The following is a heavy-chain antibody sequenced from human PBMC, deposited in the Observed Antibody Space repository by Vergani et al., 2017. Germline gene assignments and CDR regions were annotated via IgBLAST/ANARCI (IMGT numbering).Heavy chain of an antibody. J-gene: IGHJ4*02. CDR1: GGSFSGYY. V-gene: IGHV4-34*01. D-gene: IGHD2-15*01. CDR2: INHSGST. CDR3: ARGRRRYCSGGSCYSLSAGFYFDY. Sequence: QVQLQEWGAGLLKPSETLSLTCAVYGGSFSGYYWSWIRQPPGKGLEWIGVINHSGSTNYNRPLKGRVTISVDTSKNQFSLTLSSVTAADTAVYYCARGRRRYCSGGSCYSLSAGFYFDYWGQGTLVTVSS.